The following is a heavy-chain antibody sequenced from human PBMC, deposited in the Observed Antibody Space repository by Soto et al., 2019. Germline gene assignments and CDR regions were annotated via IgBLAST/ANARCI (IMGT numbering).Heavy chain of an antibody. CDR3: ARDTVAGRDDAFDI. CDR2: IYYSGST. CDR1: GGSISSGGYY. J-gene: IGHJ3*02. D-gene: IGHD6-19*01. Sequence: QVQLQESGPGLVKPSQTLSLTCTVSGGSISSGGYYWSWIRQHPGKGLEWIGYIYYSGSTYYNPSLQSRVTISVDTSKNQFSLKLSSVTAADTAVYYCARDTVAGRDDAFDIWGQGTMVTVSS. V-gene: IGHV4-31*03.